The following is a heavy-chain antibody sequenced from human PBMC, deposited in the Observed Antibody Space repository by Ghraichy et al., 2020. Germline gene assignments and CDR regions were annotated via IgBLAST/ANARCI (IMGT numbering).Heavy chain of an antibody. J-gene: IGHJ4*02. Sequence: KNGSTNYNPSLKSLVTISVETSKNQLSLKLSSVTAADTAVYYCAGPGGFDHWGQGFLFTV. V-gene: IGHV4-61*07. D-gene: IGHD3-16*01. CDR2: KNGST. CDR3: AGPGGFDH.